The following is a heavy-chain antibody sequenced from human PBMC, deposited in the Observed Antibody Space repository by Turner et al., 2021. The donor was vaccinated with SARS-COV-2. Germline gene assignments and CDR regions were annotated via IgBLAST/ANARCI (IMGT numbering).Heavy chain of an antibody. Sequence: QAQLVQSGAEVKKPRSSLQGSCKASGGTFSSYAISWVRKAPGQVLEWMGGIIPIFGTADYAQKFQGRVTITADKATSTAYMELSSLRSEDTAVYYCARSWRMSNSDFDYWGQGTLVTVSS. CDR2: IIPIFGTA. V-gene: IGHV1-69*06. J-gene: IGHJ4*02. CDR1: GGTFSSYA. D-gene: IGHD6-13*01. CDR3: ARSWRMSNSDFDY.